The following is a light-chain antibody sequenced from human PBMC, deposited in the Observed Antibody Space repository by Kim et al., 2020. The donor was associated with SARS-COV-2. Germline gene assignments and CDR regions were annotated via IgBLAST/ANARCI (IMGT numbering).Light chain of an antibody. CDR1: NIGINS. CDR2: HDT. CDR3: QVWDSSSDLYV. J-gene: IGLJ1*01. Sequence: APGQTARIPCGGNNIGINSVHWYQLKPGQAPVVVMYHDTDRPSGIPERFSGSNSGNTATLTISRVEAGDEADYYCQVWDSSSDLYVFGTGTKVTVL. V-gene: IGLV3-21*02.